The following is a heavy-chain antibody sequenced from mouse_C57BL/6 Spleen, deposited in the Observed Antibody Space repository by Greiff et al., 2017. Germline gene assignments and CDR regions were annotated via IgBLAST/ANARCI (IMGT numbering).Heavy chain of an antibody. D-gene: IGHD1-1*01. CDR2: IDPADSET. V-gene: IGHV1-61*01. CDR3: ARSPYYYGSSHWYFDV. J-gene: IGHJ1*03. Sequence: QVQLQQPGAELVKPGASVKMSCKASGYNFTSYWITWVKQRPGQGLEWIGNIDPADSETHSTQKFQDKATLTVDNSSSTAYMQLSSLTSEDSAVYYCARSPYYYGSSHWYFDVWGTRTTVTVSS. CDR1: GYNFTSYW.